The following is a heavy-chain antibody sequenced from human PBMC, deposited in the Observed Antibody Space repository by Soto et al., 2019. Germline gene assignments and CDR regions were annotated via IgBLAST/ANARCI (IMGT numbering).Heavy chain of an antibody. D-gene: IGHD3-22*01. CDR1: GFTFNYYA. Sequence: PVGSLRLSCAASGFTFNYYAMHWVRQAPGKGLEWVALISYGGSNKYYADSVKGRFTISRDNSENTLYLQMNSLGVEDTAVYYCARTPETGGYYHYFDYWGRGTLVTVSS. CDR3: ARTPETGGYYHYFDY. V-gene: IGHV3-30-3*01. J-gene: IGHJ4*02. CDR2: ISYGGSNK.